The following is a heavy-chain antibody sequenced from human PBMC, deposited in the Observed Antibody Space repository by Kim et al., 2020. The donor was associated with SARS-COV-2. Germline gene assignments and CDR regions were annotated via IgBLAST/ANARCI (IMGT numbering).Heavy chain of an antibody. CDR3: ARASRTYNWNDGSWFDP. CDR2: INHSGST. Sequence: SETLSLTCAVYGGSFSGYYWSWIRQPPGKGLEWIGEINHSGSTNYNPSLKSRVTISVDTSKNQFSLKLSSVTAADTAVYYCARASRTYNWNDGSWFDPWGQGPLVTVSS. J-gene: IGHJ5*02. V-gene: IGHV4-34*01. CDR1: GGSFSGYY. D-gene: IGHD1-20*01.